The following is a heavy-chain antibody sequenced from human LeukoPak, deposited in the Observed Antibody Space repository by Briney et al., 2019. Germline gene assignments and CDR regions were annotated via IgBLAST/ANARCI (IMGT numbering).Heavy chain of an antibody. Sequence: GGSLRLSCAASGFTFSSYEMNWVRQAPGKGLEWVAVISYDGSNKYYADSVKGRFTISRDNSKNTLYLQMNSLRAEDTAVYYCAKEAYGGPSDYWGQGTLVTVSS. J-gene: IGHJ4*02. D-gene: IGHD4-23*01. V-gene: IGHV3-30*18. CDR3: AKEAYGGPSDY. CDR2: ISYDGSNK. CDR1: GFTFSSYE.